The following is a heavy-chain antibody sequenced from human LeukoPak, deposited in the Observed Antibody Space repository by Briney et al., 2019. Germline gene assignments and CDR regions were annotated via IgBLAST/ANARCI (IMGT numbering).Heavy chain of an antibody. CDR1: GFTFNTYI. D-gene: IGHD1-26*01. V-gene: IGHV3-33*01. J-gene: IGHJ4*02. CDR2: IWFGGGSI. CDR3: ATEKTREPLDY. Sequence: PGRSLRLSCAASGFTFNTYIMHWVRQAPGKGLEWVALIWFGGGSIYYADSVKGRFTISRDDSKNTLYLQMNSLRAEDTAMYYCATEKTREPLDYWGQGTLVTVSS.